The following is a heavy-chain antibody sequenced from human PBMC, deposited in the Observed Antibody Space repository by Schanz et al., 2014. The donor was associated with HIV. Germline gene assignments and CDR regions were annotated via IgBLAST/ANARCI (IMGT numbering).Heavy chain of an antibody. Sequence: VPLVESGGRVVQPGRSLRLSCAASGFTFSSYGMHWVRQAPGKGLEWVSSITSSSSYIYYADSVKGRFSVSRDNAKNSLYLQMNSLRAEDTAVYFCATDLSSSWFFDNWGQGTLVTVSS. D-gene: IGHD6-13*01. CDR3: ATDLSSSWFFDN. V-gene: IGHV3-21*02. CDR1: GFTFSSYG. J-gene: IGHJ4*02. CDR2: ITSSSSYI.